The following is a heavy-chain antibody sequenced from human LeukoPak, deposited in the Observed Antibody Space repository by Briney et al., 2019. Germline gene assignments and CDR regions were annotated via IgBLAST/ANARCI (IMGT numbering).Heavy chain of an antibody. CDR2: ISSSSSYI. CDR3: AREKGYSSSLDY. D-gene: IGHD6-13*01. V-gene: IGHV3-21*01. Sequence: GGSLRLSCAASGFTFSSYSMNWVRQAPGKGLEWVSSISSSSSYIYYADSVKGRFTISRDNSKNTLYLQMNSLRAEDTAVYYCAREKGYSSSLDYWGQGTLVTVSS. CDR1: GFTFSSYS. J-gene: IGHJ4*02.